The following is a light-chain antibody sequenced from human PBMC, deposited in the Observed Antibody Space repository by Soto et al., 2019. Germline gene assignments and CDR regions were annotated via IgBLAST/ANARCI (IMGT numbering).Light chain of an antibody. CDR2: GAS. Sequence: EIVFTQSPGILSLSPGERASLSCRASQKISSTVLAWYQQKPGQAPRLLIYGASSRKTGIPDMFSGSGSGTEFTRTISRLEPEDVEMYYCQQCGGSTITFGQGTRLEIK. V-gene: IGKV3-20*01. J-gene: IGKJ5*01. CDR3: QQCGGSTIT. CDR1: QKISSTV.